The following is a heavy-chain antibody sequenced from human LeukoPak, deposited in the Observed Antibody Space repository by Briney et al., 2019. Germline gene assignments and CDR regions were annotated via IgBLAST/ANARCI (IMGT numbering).Heavy chain of an antibody. CDR3: ARDPGYCRSTTCYGGAFDI. CDR2: IYYSGST. D-gene: IGHD2-2*01. Sequence: SETLSLTCTVSGGSISSGGYYWSWIRQHPGKGLEWIGYIYYSGSTYYNPSLKSRVTISVDTSKNQFSLRLSSVTAADTAVYYCARDPGYCRSTTCYGGAFDIWGLGTMVTVSS. CDR1: GGSISSGGYY. J-gene: IGHJ3*02. V-gene: IGHV4-31*03.